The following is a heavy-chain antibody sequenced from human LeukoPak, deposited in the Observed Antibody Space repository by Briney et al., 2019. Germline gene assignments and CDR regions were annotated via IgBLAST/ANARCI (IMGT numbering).Heavy chain of an antibody. Sequence: PSETLSLTCTVSGDSISSYYWSCIRQPPGKGLEWIGYIYYTGSTNYNPSLKSRVTISLDTSKNQFSLRLSSVTAADTAVYYSARVLGYSSGWQIDYWGQGTLVTVSS. D-gene: IGHD6-19*01. V-gene: IGHV4-59*08. CDR2: IYYTGST. CDR1: GDSISSYY. CDR3: ARVLGYSSGWQIDY. J-gene: IGHJ4*02.